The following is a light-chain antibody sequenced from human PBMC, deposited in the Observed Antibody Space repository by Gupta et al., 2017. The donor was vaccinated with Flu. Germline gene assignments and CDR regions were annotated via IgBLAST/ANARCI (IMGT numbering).Light chain of an antibody. V-gene: IGKV3-11*01. Sequence: AARPVEPGERATLSSRASQSVSSYLGWDRQRPGQAPRLLIYDACGRATGCPARARCSGSGTGCTLTIRSLEAEDVAVEDCQRRDDGPTWTFGQGTKVEIK. CDR3: QRRDDGPTWT. J-gene: IGKJ1*01. CDR2: DAC. CDR1: QSVSSY.